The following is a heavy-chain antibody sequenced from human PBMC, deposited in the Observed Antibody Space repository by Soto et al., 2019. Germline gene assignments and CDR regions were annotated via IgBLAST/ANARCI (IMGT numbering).Heavy chain of an antibody. CDR1: GFTFSSYW. D-gene: IGHD3-22*01. CDR3: ERGPPSGYYYAPDYFDY. V-gene: IGHV3-74*01. J-gene: IGHJ4*02. Sequence: PGGSLRLSCAASGFTFSSYWMHWVRQAPGKGLVWVSRINSDGSSTSYADSVKGRFTISRDNAKNTLYLQMNSLRAEDTAVYYCERGPPSGYYYAPDYFDYWGQGTLVTVSS. CDR2: INSDGSST.